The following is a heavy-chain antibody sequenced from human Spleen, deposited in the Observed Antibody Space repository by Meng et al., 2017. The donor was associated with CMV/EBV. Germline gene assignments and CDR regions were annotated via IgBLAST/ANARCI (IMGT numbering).Heavy chain of an antibody. Sequence: GGSLRLSCAASGFTFSSYSMNWVRQAPGKGLEWVSSISGSSSYIYYADSVKGRFTISRDNAKNSLYLQMNSLRAEDTAVYYCARVLNQRGYSYGYGYWGQGTLVTVSS. CDR1: GFTFSSYS. D-gene: IGHD5-18*01. J-gene: IGHJ4*02. V-gene: IGHV3-21*01. CDR2: ISGSSSYI. CDR3: ARVLNQRGYSYGYGY.